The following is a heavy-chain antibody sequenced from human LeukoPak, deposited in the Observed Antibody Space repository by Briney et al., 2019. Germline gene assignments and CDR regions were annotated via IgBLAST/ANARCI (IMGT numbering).Heavy chain of an antibody. CDR2: VDPEDGET. CDR3: ATVRRYYDILTPRYGMDV. CDR1: GYTFTDYY. D-gene: IGHD3-9*01. J-gene: IGHJ6*04. V-gene: IGHV1-69-2*01. Sequence: ASVKISCTVSGYTFTDYYMHWVQQAPGKGLEWMGLVDPEDGETIYAEKFQGRVTITADTSTDTAYMELSSLRSEDTAVYYCATVRRYYDILTPRYGMDVWGKGTTVTVSS.